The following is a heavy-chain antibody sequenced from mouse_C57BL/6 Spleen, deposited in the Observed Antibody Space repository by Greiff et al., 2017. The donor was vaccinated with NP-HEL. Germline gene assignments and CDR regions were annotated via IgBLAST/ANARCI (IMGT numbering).Heavy chain of an antibody. Sequence: EVQLQQSGPELVKPGASVKIPCKASGYTFTDYNMDWVKQSHGKSLEWIGDINPNNGGTIYNQKFKGKATLTVDTSSSTAYMELRSLTSEDTAVYYCARGDYDYSWFAYWGQGTLVTVSA. D-gene: IGHD2-4*01. V-gene: IGHV1-18*01. CDR2: INPNNGGT. CDR3: ARGDYDYSWFAY. J-gene: IGHJ3*01. CDR1: GYTFTDYN.